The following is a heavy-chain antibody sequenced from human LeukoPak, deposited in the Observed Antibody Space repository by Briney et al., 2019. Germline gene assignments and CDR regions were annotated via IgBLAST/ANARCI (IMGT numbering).Heavy chain of an antibody. CDR1: GFTFSNYW. CDR3: ARDGPWFGQFFDY. D-gene: IGHD3-10*01. Sequence: GGSLRLSCAASGFTFSNYWMSWVRQAPGKGLEWVANIKADGSTKNNMDPMKGRFTISRDNAKNSLYLQMNSLRAEDTAVYFCARDGPWFGQFFDYWGQGTLVTVPS. CDR2: IKADGSTK. V-gene: IGHV3-7*01. J-gene: IGHJ4*02.